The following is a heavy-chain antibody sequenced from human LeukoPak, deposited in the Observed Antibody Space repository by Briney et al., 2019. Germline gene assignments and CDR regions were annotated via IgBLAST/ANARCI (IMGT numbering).Heavy chain of an antibody. Sequence: GGSLRLSCAASGFAFSDYAISWVRQAPGKGLEWVSAISGSNDSTYYTDSVKGRFTISRDNSKNTLYLQMNNLRVEDTAVYYCAKEGCTRTSCYSNCWGQGTLVTVSS. D-gene: IGHD2-2*01. J-gene: IGHJ4*02. CDR2: ISGSNDST. V-gene: IGHV3-23*01. CDR1: GFAFSDYA. CDR3: AKEGCTRTSCYSNC.